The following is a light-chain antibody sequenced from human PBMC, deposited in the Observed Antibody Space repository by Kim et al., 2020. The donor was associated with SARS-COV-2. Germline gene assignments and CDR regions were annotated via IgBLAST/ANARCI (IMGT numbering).Light chain of an antibody. J-gene: IGKJ2*01. CDR1: ENIGTW. V-gene: IGKV1-5*03. CDR3: QHYSRFPYT. Sequence: SASVGDSVTITCRASENIGTWLAWYQQKPGIAPSLLIYLASTLESGVPSRFSGTGSGTEFSLSITSLQPDDFATYYCQHYSRFPYTFGQGTKLEI. CDR2: LAS.